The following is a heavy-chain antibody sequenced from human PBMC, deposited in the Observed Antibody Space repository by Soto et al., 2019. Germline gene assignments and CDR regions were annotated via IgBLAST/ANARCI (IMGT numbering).Heavy chain of an antibody. V-gene: IGHV4-34*01. CDR3: ARGCGGNSAYFDY. CDR1: GGSFSGYY. D-gene: IGHD2-21*02. CDR2: INHSGST. J-gene: IGHJ4*02. Sequence: SETLSLTCAVYGGSFSGYYWSWIRQPPGKGLEWIGEINHSGSTNYNPSLKSRVTISVDTSKNQFSLKLSSVTAADTAVYYCARGCGGNSAYFDYWGQGTLVT.